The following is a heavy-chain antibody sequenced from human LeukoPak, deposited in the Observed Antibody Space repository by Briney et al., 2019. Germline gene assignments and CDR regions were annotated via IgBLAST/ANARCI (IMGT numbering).Heavy chain of an antibody. V-gene: IGHV1-69*04. D-gene: IGHD1-26*01. CDR2: IIPILGIA. J-gene: IGHJ4*02. CDR3: ARSYSGSYFDY. Sequence: ASVKVSCKASGGTFSSYAISWVRQAPGQGLEWMGRIIPILGIANYAQKFQGRVTITADKSTSTAYMELSSPRSEDTAVYYCARSYSGSYFDYWGQGTLVTVSS. CDR1: GGTFSSYA.